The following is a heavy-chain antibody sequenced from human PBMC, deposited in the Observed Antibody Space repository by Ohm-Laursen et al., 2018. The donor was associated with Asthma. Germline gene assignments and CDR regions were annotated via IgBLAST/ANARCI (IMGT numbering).Heavy chain of an antibody. D-gene: IGHD5-18*01. Sequence: TLSLTCTVSGGSITSVNYFWSWIRQHPGGGLEWIAYIYYIGSTFYNPSLESRATISRDTSRNQFSLKLTSVTAADTAVYYCAREVDTPTDTDAFDIWSQGTMVTVSS. CDR3: AREVDTPTDTDAFDI. CDR2: IYYIGST. J-gene: IGHJ3*02. V-gene: IGHV4-31*03. CDR1: GGSITSVNYF.